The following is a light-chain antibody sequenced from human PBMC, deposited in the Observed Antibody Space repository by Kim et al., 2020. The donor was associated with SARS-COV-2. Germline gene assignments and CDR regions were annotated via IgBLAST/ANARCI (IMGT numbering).Light chain of an antibody. CDR1: QSISSW. CDR3: QQYHTYWT. V-gene: IGKV1-5*03. CDR2: KAS. J-gene: IGKJ1*01. Sequence: DIQMTQSPSTLSASVGDRVSITCRAGQSISSWLAWFQQKPGKAPKLLIYKASTLNSGVPSRFSGSGSETEFTLTISSLQPDDFATYYCQQYHTYWTFGQGTKVDIK.